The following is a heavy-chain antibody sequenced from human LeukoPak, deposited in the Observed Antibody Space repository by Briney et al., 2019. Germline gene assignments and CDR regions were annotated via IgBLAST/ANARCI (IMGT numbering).Heavy chain of an antibody. CDR1: GFIFSSYS. D-gene: IGHD3-16*01. J-gene: IGHJ3*02. CDR3: ARVGDFSVAAFDI. Sequence: GGSLRLSCTASGFIFSSYSMHWVRQAPGKGLEFVSAISSNGGSTYYAKSVKGRFTISRDTSKNTLYLQMGSLRTEDMAVYYCARVGDFSVAAFDIWGQGTMVTVSS. V-gene: IGHV3-64*01. CDR2: ISSNGGST.